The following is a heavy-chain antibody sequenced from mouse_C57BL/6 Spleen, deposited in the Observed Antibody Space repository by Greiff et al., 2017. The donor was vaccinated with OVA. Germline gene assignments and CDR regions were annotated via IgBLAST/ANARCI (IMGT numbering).Heavy chain of an antibody. Sequence: EVQLQQSGPELVKPGASVKISCKASGYTFTDYYMNWVKQSHGKSLEWIGDINPNNGGTSYNQKFKGKATLTVDKSSSTAYMELRSLTSEDSAVYYCARIGENDGYYGGAMDYWGQGTSVTVSS. CDR2: INPNNGGT. V-gene: IGHV1-26*01. D-gene: IGHD2-3*01. J-gene: IGHJ4*01. CDR3: ARIGENDGYYGGAMDY. CDR1: GYTFTDYY.